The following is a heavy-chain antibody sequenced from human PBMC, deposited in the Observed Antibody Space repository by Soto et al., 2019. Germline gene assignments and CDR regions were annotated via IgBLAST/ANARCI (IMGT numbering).Heavy chain of an antibody. CDR2: ISYDGSNK. Sequence: GGSLRLSCAASGFTFSSYAMHWVRQAPGKGLEWVAVISYDGSNKYYADSVKGRFTISRDNSKNTLYLQMNSLRAEDTAVYYWARPIVLMVPMVYWGQGTLVTVSS. CDR3: ARPIVLMVPMVY. CDR1: GFTFSSYA. D-gene: IGHD2-8*01. V-gene: IGHV3-30-3*01. J-gene: IGHJ4*02.